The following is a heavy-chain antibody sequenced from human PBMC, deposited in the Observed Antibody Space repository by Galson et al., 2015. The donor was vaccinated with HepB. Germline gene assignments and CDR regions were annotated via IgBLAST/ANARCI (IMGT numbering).Heavy chain of an antibody. D-gene: IGHD3-16*01. CDR3: AREETAVYAFDY. CDR2: IIPIVNVA. J-gene: IGHJ4*02. Sequence: SVKVSCKASGDTFSTFAISWVRQAPGQGLEWMGRIIPIVNVANYAQKFQARVRITADKATSTAYMDLSSLRSDDTAVYYCAREETAVYAFDYWGQGTLVTVSS. V-gene: IGHV1-69*04. CDR1: GDTFSTFA.